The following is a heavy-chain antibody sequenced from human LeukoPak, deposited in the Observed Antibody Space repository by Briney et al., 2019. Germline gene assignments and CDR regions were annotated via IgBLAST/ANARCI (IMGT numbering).Heavy chain of an antibody. CDR3: ARGRAPPGY. D-gene: IGHD3-10*01. J-gene: IGHJ4*02. CDR2: IYYSGST. V-gene: IGHV4-59*01. Sequence: SSETLSLTCTVSGGSISSYYWSWIRQPPGKGLEWIGYIYYSGSTNYNPSLKSRVTISVDTSKNQFSLKLSSVTAADTAVYYCARGRAPPGYWGQGTLVTVSS. CDR1: GGSISSYY.